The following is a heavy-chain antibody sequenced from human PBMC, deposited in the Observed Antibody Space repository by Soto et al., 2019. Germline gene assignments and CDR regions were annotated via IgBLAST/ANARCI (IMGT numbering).Heavy chain of an antibody. J-gene: IGHJ4*02. CDR1: GFTFSSYA. CDR3: SAYHYDSSGYYYGDY. V-gene: IGHV3-30-3*01. Sequence: QVQLVESGGGVVQPGRSLRLSCAASGFTFSSYAMHWVRQAPGKGLEWVAVISYDGRNKYYADSVKGRFTISRDNSKNTMYLEMNSLRAEDTAVYYCSAYHYDSSGYYYGDYWGQGTLVTVSS. D-gene: IGHD3-22*01. CDR2: ISYDGRNK.